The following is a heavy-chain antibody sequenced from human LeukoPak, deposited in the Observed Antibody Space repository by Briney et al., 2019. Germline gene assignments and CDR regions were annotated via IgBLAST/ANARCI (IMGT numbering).Heavy chain of an antibody. CDR3: ARVQYYDSSGYARAFDI. D-gene: IGHD3-22*01. J-gene: IGHJ3*02. Sequence: ASVKVSCTASGYTFTGYYMHWVRQAPGQGLEWMGRINPNSGGTNYAQKFQGRVTMTRDTSISTAYMELSRLRSDDTAVYYCARVQYYDSSGYARAFDIWGQGTMVTVSS. CDR2: INPNSGGT. CDR1: GYTFTGYY. V-gene: IGHV1-2*06.